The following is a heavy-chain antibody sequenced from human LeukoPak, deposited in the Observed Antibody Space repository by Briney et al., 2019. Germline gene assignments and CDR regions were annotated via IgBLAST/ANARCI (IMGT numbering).Heavy chain of an antibody. Sequence: SETLSLTCTVSGGSISSSSYYWGWIRQPPGKGLEWIGSIYYSGSTYYNPSLKSRVTISVDTSKNQFSLKLSSATAADTAVYYRARRHGLGVVGDTRGFDPWGQGTLVTVSS. CDR1: GGSISSSSYY. V-gene: IGHV4-39*01. J-gene: IGHJ5*02. D-gene: IGHD1-26*01. CDR3: ARRHGLGVVGDTRGFDP. CDR2: IYYSGST.